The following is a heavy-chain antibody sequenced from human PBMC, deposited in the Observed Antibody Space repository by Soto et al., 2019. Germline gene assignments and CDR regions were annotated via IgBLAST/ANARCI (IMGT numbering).Heavy chain of an antibody. D-gene: IGHD4-17*01. CDR3: ARGPGYGDYDY. CDR1: GDSISRGYY. V-gene: IGHV4-38-2*01. J-gene: IGHJ4*02. Sequence: KPSETLSLTCAVSGDSISRGYYWAWIRQSPGKGLEWIGSIYHSGTTYYNPSLKSRATISVDTSKNQFSLKLSSVTAADTAVYYCARGPGYGDYDYWGQGTLVTVSS. CDR2: IYHSGTT.